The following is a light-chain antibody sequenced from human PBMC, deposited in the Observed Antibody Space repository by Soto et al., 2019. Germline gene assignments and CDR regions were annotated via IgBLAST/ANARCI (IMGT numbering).Light chain of an antibody. V-gene: IGLV2-23*01. CDR3: CSYAGTTTYV. J-gene: IGLJ1*01. CDR2: EGS. Sequence: QSVLTQPASVSGSPGQSITISCTGTSSDVGSYNLVSWYQQHPGKAPKLMIYEGSKRPSGVSNRFSGSKSGNTASLTISGLQAEEEADYHCCSYAGTTTYVFGTGTKLTVL. CDR1: SSDVGSYNL.